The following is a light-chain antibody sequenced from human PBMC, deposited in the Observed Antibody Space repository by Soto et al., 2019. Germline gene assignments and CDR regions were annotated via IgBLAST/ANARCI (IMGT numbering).Light chain of an antibody. J-gene: IGLJ2*01. Sequence: QSVLTQPPSASGTPGQRVTISCSGSSSNIGSNYVYWYQQLPGTAPKHLIYRNNQRPSGVPDRFSGSKSGTSASLAISGLRSEDEADYYCAAWDDSLSVYVVFGGGTKLTVL. CDR1: SSNIGSNY. V-gene: IGLV1-47*01. CDR3: AAWDDSLSVYVV. CDR2: RNN.